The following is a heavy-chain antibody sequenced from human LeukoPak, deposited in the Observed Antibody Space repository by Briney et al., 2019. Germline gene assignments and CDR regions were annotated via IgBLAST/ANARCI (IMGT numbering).Heavy chain of an antibody. D-gene: IGHD3-22*01. Sequence: GGSLRLSCAASEFTFGSYSIDWVRQAPGKGLEWISYISSSSAIIDFADSVKGRFTVSRDNARNSVYLQMNSLRAEDTAVYYCARFYISSYAADLWGQGTLVTVSS. J-gene: IGHJ5*02. CDR2: ISSSSAII. CDR3: ARFYISSYAADL. V-gene: IGHV3-48*04. CDR1: EFTFGSYS.